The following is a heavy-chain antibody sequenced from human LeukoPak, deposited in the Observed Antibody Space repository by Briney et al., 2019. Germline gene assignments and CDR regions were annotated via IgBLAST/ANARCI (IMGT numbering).Heavy chain of an antibody. CDR2: ISSGGSTI. V-gene: IGHV3-48*03. CDR1: GFTFSSYE. Sequence: GGSLRLSCAASGFTFSSYEMNWVRQAPGKGLEWVSYISSGGSTIYYADSVKGRFTISRDNAKNSLYLQMNSLRAEDTAVYYSARDPRVRGVIKHPRNNYMDVWGKGNTVTVSS. D-gene: IGHD3-10*01. J-gene: IGHJ6*03. CDR3: ARDPRVRGVIKHPRNNYMDV.